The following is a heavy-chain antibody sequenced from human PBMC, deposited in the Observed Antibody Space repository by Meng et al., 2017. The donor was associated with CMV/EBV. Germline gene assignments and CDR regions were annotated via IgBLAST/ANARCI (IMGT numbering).Heavy chain of an antibody. V-gene: IGHV3-11*04. J-gene: IGHJ6*02. Sequence: GESLKISCTVSGYSISSGYYWGWIRQPPGKGLEWVSYISSSSSTKYYADSVKGRFTISRDNSKNTLYLQMNSLRAEDTAVYYCARDLGRFLEWSGAPGGMDVWGQGTTVTSP. D-gene: IGHD3-3*01. CDR3: ARDLGRFLEWSGAPGGMDV. CDR2: ISSSSSTK. CDR1: GYSISSGYY.